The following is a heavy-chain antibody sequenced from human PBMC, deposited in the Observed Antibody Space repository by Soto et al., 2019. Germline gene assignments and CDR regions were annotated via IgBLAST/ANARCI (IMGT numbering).Heavy chain of an antibody. D-gene: IGHD6-19*01. CDR1: GFTFSSYW. J-gene: IGHJ4*02. V-gene: IGHV3-74*01. CDR2: INSDGSST. CDR3: ARAVAGKVPFEH. Sequence: PGGSLRLSCAASGFTFSSYWMHWVRQAPGKGLVWVSRINSDGSSTTYADSVKGRFTISRDNAKNTLCLQMNSLTAEDTAVYYCARAVAGKVPFEHWGQGALVTVSS.